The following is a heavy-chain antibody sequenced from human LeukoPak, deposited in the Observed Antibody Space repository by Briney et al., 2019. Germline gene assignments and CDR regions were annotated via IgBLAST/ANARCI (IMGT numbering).Heavy chain of an antibody. D-gene: IGHD2-2*02. V-gene: IGHV4-59*08. CDR1: GGSFSGYY. Sequence: PSETLSLTCAVYGGSFSGYYWSWIRQPPGKGLEWIGYIYYSGSTNYNPSLKSRVTISVDTSKNQFSLKLSSVTAADTAVYYCARHVGYCSSTSCYSRSGRAFDIWGQGTMVTVSS. J-gene: IGHJ3*02. CDR3: ARHVGYCSSTSCYSRSGRAFDI. CDR2: IYYSGST.